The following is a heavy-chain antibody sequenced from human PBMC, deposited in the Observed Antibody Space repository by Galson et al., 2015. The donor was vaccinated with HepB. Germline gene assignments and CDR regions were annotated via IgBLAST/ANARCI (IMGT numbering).Heavy chain of an antibody. CDR2: INAGNGNT. J-gene: IGHJ4*02. CDR3: ARNGGGLDY. Sequence: SVKVSCKASGYTFSIYDMYWVRQAPGQRLEWMGWINAGNGNTKYSQKFQGRVTITRDTSASTAYMELSSLRSEDTAVFYCARNGGGLDYWGQETLVTVSS. D-gene: IGHD3-16*01. V-gene: IGHV1-3*01. CDR1: GYTFSIYD.